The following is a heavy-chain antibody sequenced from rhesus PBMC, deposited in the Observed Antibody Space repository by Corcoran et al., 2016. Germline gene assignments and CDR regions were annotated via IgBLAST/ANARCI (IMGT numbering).Heavy chain of an antibody. CDR3: ARSGWYQGAFDF. CDR2: IYGTGGST. V-gene: IGHV4-169*01. Sequence: QLQLQESGPGLVKPSETLSVTCAVSGGSISSSYWSWIRQAPGKGLEWIGFIYGTGGSTKYNPSLKSRVTLSVDTSKNQLSLKLSSVTTADTAVYYCARSGWYQGAFDFWGQGLRVTVSS. CDR1: GGSISSSY. J-gene: IGHJ3*01. D-gene: IGHD6-31*01.